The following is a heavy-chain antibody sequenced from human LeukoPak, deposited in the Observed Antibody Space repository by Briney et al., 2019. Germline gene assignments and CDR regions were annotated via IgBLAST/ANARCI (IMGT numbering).Heavy chain of an antibody. D-gene: IGHD6-19*01. J-gene: IGHJ4*02. CDR1: GFTFSAYA. V-gene: IGHV3-64D*09. CDR3: VKTIAVAGNFDS. Sequence: GRSLRLSCSASGFTFSAYAMHWVRQAPGKGLEYVSAINSNGGSTYYADSAKGRFTISRDNTKNTLYLQMSSLRAEDTAVYYCVKTIAVAGNFDSWGQGTLVTVSS. CDR2: INSNGGST.